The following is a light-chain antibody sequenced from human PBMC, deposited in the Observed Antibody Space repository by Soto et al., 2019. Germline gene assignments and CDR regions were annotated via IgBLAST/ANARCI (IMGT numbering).Light chain of an antibody. CDR2: DAS. Sequence: EIVLTQSPATLSLSPGERATLSCRASQSVSSYLAWYQQKPGQAPRLLIYDASNRATGIPARFSGSGSGTDFTLTISSLEPEDFAVYYCQPRSNWPPYTFGQVTKLEI. J-gene: IGKJ2*01. CDR3: QPRSNWPPYT. CDR1: QSVSSY. V-gene: IGKV3-11*01.